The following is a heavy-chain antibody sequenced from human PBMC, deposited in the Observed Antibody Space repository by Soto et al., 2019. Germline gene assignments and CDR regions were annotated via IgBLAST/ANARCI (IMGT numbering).Heavy chain of an antibody. J-gene: IGHJ3*02. Sequence: GGSLRLSCAASGFTFSSYSMNWVRQAPGKGLEWVSCISSSSSTIYYADSVKGRFTISRDNAKNSLYLQMNSLRDEDTAVYYCARDPYYDSSVGGVAFDIWGQGTMVTVSS. CDR3: ARDPYYDSSVGGVAFDI. D-gene: IGHD3-22*01. V-gene: IGHV3-48*02. CDR1: GFTFSSYS. CDR2: ISSSSSTI.